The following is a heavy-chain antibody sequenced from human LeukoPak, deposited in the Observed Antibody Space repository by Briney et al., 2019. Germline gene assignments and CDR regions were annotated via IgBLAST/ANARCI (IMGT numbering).Heavy chain of an antibody. D-gene: IGHD1-26*01. CDR3: ARDFVGATKGGIYNWFDP. CDR2: IYTSGST. V-gene: IGHV4-61*02. Sequence: SETLSLTCTVSGGSIGSGSYYWSWIRQPAGKGLEWIGRIYTSGSTNYNPSLKSRVTISVDTSKNQFSLKLSSVTAADTAVYYCARDFVGATKGGIYNWFDPWGQGTLVTVSS. J-gene: IGHJ5*02. CDR1: GGSIGSGSYY.